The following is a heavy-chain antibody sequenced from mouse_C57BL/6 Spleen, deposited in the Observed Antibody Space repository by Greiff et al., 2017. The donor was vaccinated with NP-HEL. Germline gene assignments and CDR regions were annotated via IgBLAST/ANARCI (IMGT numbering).Heavy chain of an antibody. Sequence: VQLQQSGADLARPGASVKMSCKASGYTFTSYTMHWVKQRPGQGLEWIGYINPSSGYTKSDQKFKDKATLTADKSSSTAYMQLSSLTSEDSAVYYCAREGLDSSGYVGAMDYWGQGTSVTVSS. D-gene: IGHD3-2*02. CDR1: GYTFTSYT. V-gene: IGHV1-4*01. J-gene: IGHJ4*01. CDR3: AREGLDSSGYVGAMDY. CDR2: INPSSGYT.